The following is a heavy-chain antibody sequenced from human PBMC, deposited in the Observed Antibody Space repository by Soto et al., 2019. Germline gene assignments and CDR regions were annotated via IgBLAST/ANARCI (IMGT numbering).Heavy chain of an antibody. CDR2: INHSGST. CDR1: GGSFSGYY. CDR3: AREVPLRYCDWLVLRRGGMDV. D-gene: IGHD3-9*01. V-gene: IGHV4-34*01. J-gene: IGHJ6*02. Sequence: QVQLQQWGAGLLKPSETLSLTCAVYGGSFSGYYWSWIRQPPGKGLEWIVEINHSGSTNYNPSLKSRVTITVDTSKNQFSLKLSSVTAADTAVYYCAREVPLRYCDWLVLRRGGMDVWGQGTTVTVSS.